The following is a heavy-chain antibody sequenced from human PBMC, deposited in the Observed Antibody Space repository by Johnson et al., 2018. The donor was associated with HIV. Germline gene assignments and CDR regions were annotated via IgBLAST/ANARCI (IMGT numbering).Heavy chain of an antibody. V-gene: IGHV3-23*04. CDR1: GFTFINYW. J-gene: IGHJ3*02. CDR2: TRCSGGST. Sequence: VQLVESGGGLVQPGGSLRLSCAASGFTFINYWMHWVRQAPGKGLVWVSSTRCSGGSTYYADSVTGRFTISRANSKNTLYLQMNNLRAEDTAVYYCAITLCMGLVGSFDIWGQGTMVTVSS. D-gene: IGHD6-19*01. CDR3: AITLCMGLVGSFDI.